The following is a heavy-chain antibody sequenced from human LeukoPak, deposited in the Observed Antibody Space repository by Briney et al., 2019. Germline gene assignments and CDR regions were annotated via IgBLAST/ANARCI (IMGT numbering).Heavy chain of an antibody. V-gene: IGHV4-4*02. CDR3: ASSFSLATGFDY. CDR1: GGSISSSNW. D-gene: IGHD2/OR15-2a*01. CDR2: IYHSGST. J-gene: IGHJ4*02. Sequence: PSETLSLTCAVSGGSISSSNWWSWVRQPPGKGLEWIGYIYHSGSTYYNPSLKSRVTISVDRSKNQFSLKLSSVTAADTAVYYCASSFSLATGFDYWGQGTLVTVSS.